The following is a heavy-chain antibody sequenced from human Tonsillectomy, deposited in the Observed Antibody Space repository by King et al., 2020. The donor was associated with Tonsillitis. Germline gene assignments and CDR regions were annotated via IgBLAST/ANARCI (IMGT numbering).Heavy chain of an antibody. CDR2: IFYSGST. CDR1: GGSISSSSYF. V-gene: IGHV4-39*01. D-gene: IGHD3-10*01. CDR3: ARLYYYGSGSYLYYFDY. J-gene: IGHJ4*02. Sequence: QLQESGPGLVKPSETLSLTCTVSGGSISSSSYFWGWIRQPPGKALGWIGSIFYSGSTYYNPSLKSRVTISVDTSKNQFSLKLSSVTAADTAVYYCARLYYYGSGSYLYYFDYWGQGTLVTVSS.